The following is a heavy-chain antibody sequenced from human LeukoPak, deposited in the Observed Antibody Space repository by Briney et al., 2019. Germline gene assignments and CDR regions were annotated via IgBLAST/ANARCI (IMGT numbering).Heavy chain of an antibody. J-gene: IGHJ4*02. CDR3: AKSHEFVDTDMVEFDY. V-gene: IGHV3-23*01. D-gene: IGHD5-18*01. CDR1: GFTFSSYA. Sequence: GSLRLSCAASGFTFSSYAMSWVRQALGKGLEWVSAISGSGGSTYYADSVKGRFTISRDNSKNTLYLQMNSLRAEDTAVYYCAKSHEFVDTDMVEFDYWGQGTLVTVSS. CDR2: ISGSGGST.